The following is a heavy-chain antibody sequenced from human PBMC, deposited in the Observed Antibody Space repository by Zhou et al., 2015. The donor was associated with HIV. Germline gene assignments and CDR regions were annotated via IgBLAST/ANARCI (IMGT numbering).Heavy chain of an antibody. CDR3: ARDGVVNWFDP. V-gene: IGHV1-18*01. CDR1: GYTFTSYT. D-gene: IGHD2-8*01. J-gene: IGHJ5*02. CDR2: ISPYYGNT. Sequence: QVQLVQSGGEVKKPGASVTVSCQASGYTFTSYTISWVRQAPGQGLEWMGWISPYYGNTKYAQTLQGRVTMTTDTSTNTAYMELRSLRSDDTAVYYCARDGVVNWFDPWAEGTRGNRLL.